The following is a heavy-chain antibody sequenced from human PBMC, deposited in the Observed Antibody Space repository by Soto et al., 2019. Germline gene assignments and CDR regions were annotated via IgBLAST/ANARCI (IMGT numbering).Heavy chain of an antibody. CDR3: ARGEAYCSGGTCYYRFDP. CDR2: IYHGGDA. Sequence: SETLSLTCTVSGGSISSYYWSWIRQPPGKGLEWIGYIYHGGDADYNPSLKSRVTISVDRSKNQFSLNLSSVTAADTAMYYCARGEAYCSGGTCYYRFDPWGQGTLVTVS. D-gene: IGHD2-15*01. CDR1: GGSISSYY. V-gene: IGHV4-59*12. J-gene: IGHJ5*02.